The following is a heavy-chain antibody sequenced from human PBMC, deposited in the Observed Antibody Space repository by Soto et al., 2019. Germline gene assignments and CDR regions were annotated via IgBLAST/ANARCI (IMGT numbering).Heavy chain of an antibody. V-gene: IGHV4-31*03. CDR2: IYYSGST. CDR1: GGSISSGGYY. J-gene: IGHJ5*02. CDR3: ARDYGGSRLGYCSGGSCYSFSNWFDP. Sequence: SETLSLTCTVSGGSISSGGYYWSWIRQHPRKGLEWIGYIYYSGSTYYNPSLKSRVTISVDTSKNQFSLKLSSVTAADTAVYYCARDYGGSRLGYCSGGSCYSFSNWFDPWGQGTLVTVSS. D-gene: IGHD2-15*01.